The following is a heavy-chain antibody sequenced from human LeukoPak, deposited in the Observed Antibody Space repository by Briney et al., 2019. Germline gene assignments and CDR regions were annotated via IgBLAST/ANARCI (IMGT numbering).Heavy chain of an antibody. J-gene: IGHJ4*02. D-gene: IGHD4-17*01. CDR2: ISGSGGST. CDR3: AKGYGDYVAPPDY. Sequence: PGRSLRLSCAASGFTFSSYAMSWVRQAPGKGLEWVSAISGSGGSTYYADSVKGRFTISRDNSKNTLYLQMNSLRAEDTAVYYCAKGYGDYVAPPDYWGQGTLVTVSS. V-gene: IGHV3-23*01. CDR1: GFTFSSYA.